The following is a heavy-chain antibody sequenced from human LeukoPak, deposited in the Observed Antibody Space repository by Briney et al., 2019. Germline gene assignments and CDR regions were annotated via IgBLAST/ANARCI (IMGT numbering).Heavy chain of an antibody. J-gene: IGHJ5*01. D-gene: IGHD2/OR15-2a*01. V-gene: IGHV4-59*12. CDR1: GGSISSYY. Sequence: PSETLSLTCTVSGGSISSYYWSWMRQPPGKGLEWIGEIYHSGSTNYNPSLKSRVTISVDTSKNQFSLKVNSVTAADTAVYYCARERNTWFDSWGQGILVTVSS. CDR2: IYHSGST. CDR3: ARERNTWFDS.